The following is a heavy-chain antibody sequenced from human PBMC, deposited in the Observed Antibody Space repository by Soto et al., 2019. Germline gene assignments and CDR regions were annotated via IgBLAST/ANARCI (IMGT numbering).Heavy chain of an antibody. CDR1: GFTFSSYG. J-gene: IGHJ4*02. CDR2: IWYDGSNK. CDR3: ARDPTMIVSEYYFDY. V-gene: IGHV3-33*01. Sequence: QVQLVESGGGVVQPGRSLRLSCAASGFTFSSYGMHWVRQAPGKGLEWVAVIWYDGSNKYYADSVKDRFTISRDNSKNTLYLQMNSLRAEDTAVYYCARDPTMIVSEYYFDYWGQGPLVPVSS. D-gene: IGHD3-22*01.